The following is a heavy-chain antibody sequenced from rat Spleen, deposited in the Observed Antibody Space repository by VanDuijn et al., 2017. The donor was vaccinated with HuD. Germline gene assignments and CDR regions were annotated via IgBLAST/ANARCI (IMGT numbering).Heavy chain of an antibody. Sequence: EVQLVESGGGLVQPGRSLKFSCAASGFTFSNYGMAWVRQAPTKGLEWVSIISYDGGSTYYRDSVKGRFTISRDNAKSILYLQMDSLRSEDTATYYCTTVSSYTYWYFDFWGPGTMVTVSS. D-gene: IGHD1-2*01. CDR2: ISYDGGST. CDR1: GFTFSNYG. V-gene: IGHV5-29*01. CDR3: TTVSSYTYWYFDF. J-gene: IGHJ1*01.